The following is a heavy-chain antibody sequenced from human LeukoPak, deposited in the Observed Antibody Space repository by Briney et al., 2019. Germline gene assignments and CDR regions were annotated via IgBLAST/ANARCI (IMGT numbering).Heavy chain of an antibody. CDR3: AIDGSSGYYSYYFDY. CDR1: GGTFSSYA. Sequence: GSSVKVSCKASGGTFSSYAISWVRQAPGQGLEWMGRIIPILGIANYAQKFQGRVTITADKSTSTAYMELSSLRSEDTAVYYCAIDGSSGYYSYYFDYWGQGTLVTVSS. J-gene: IGHJ4*02. CDR2: IIPILGIA. V-gene: IGHV1-69*04. D-gene: IGHD3-22*01.